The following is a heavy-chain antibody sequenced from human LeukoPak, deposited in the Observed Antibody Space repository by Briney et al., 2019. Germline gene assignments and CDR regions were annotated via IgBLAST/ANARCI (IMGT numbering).Heavy chain of an antibody. CDR1: GYTFIKYG. CDR3: ARAQSSGWYGFLGTLNWFDP. Sequence: SVKVSCKASGYTFIKYGISWVRQAPGQGLEWMGGIIPIFGTANYAQKFQGRVTITADKSTSTAYMELRSLRSDDTAVYYCARAQSSGWYGFLGTLNWFDPWGQGTLVTVSS. J-gene: IGHJ5*02. V-gene: IGHV1-69*06. D-gene: IGHD6-19*01. CDR2: IIPIFGTA.